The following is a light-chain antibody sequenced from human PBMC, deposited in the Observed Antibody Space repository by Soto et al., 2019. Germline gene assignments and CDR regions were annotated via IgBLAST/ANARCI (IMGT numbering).Light chain of an antibody. V-gene: IGKV3-15*01. CDR2: AAS. Sequence: EIVMTQSPATLSVSPGERAILSCRASQSISINLAWYQQKPGQAPRLLIYAASNRATGVPARFSGSRSGPEFTLTINSLQSEGFAIYYCQPYNNWPLTFGGGTKVDTK. J-gene: IGKJ4*01. CDR1: QSISIN. CDR3: QPYNNWPLT.